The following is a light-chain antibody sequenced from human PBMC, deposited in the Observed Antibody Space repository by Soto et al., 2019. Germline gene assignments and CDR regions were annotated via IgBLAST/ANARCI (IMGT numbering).Light chain of an antibody. V-gene: IGKV1-5*03. CDR2: KAS. J-gene: IGKJ1*01. CDR1: QNLNSW. Sequence: DIQMTHSPSTLTASVGDRVTITSRASQNLNSWLAWYQQKPGKAPKLLIYKASSLENEVPSRFSGSGSGTESTLTINSLQPEDFAIYYCQQYNSYSSGTFGQGTKVDIK. CDR3: QQYNSYSSGT.